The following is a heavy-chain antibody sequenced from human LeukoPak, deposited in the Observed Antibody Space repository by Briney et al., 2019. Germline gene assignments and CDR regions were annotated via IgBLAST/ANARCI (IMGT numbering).Heavy chain of an antibody. J-gene: IGHJ4*02. Sequence: GRSLRLSCAASGFTFSSYGMHWVRQAPGKGLEWVAVISYDGSNKYYADSVKGRFTISRDNSKNTLYLQMSSLRAEDTAVYYCVKGQLWGQGTLVTVSS. CDR3: VKGQL. D-gene: IGHD1-1*01. V-gene: IGHV3-30*18. CDR1: GFTFSSYG. CDR2: ISYDGSNK.